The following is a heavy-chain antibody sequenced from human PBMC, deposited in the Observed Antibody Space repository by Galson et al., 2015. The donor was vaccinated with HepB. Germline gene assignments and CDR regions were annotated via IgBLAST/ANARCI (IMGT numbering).Heavy chain of an antibody. J-gene: IGHJ6*02. CDR3: ARGNYGMDV. CDR2: IIPMFGEP. CDR1: GGTLSNHV. V-gene: IGHV1-69*01. Sequence: SCKASGGTLSNHVINWVRQAPGQGLEWMGGIIPMFGEPRHAQKFQDRITLSADASTSTAYMEVTSLQSADTAVYYCARGNYGMDVWGQGTTVIVSS.